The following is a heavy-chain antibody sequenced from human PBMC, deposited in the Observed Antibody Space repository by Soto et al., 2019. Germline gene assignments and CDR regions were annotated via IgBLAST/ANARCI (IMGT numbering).Heavy chain of an antibody. Sequence: GGSLGICCAASGDTFSDHFMDWARQAPGKGLEWAGRTRKKLKSYTTEYAASVKARFTISRDDSKNSLYLQMNSLKTEDTAVYYCSREVKKLVITGYALDVWGEGTTVTVSS. CDR3: SREVKKLVITGYALDV. CDR2: TRKKLKSYTT. V-gene: IGHV3-72*01. J-gene: IGHJ6*04. D-gene: IGHD2-2*01. CDR1: GDTFSDHF.